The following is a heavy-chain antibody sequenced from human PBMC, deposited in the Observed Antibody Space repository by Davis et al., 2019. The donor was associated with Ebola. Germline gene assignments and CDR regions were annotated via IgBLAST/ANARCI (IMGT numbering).Heavy chain of an antibody. V-gene: IGHV4-61*03. J-gene: IGHJ3*02. CDR1: GGSVSSNNYF. CDR3: ARGMTIFGGAPTDAFDI. D-gene: IGHD3-3*01. CDR2: IYYSGST. Sequence: SETLSLTCTVSGGSVSSNNYFWTWMRQPPGKGLEWIGYIYYSGSTNYNPSLKSRVTISIDTSKNHFSLKLTSVTAADTAVYHCARGMTIFGGAPTDAFDIWGRGTMVTVSS.